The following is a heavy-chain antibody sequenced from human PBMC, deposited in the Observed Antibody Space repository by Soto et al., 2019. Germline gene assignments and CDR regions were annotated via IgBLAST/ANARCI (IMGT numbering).Heavy chain of an antibody. CDR3: ARIYCSGGSCYYGMDV. D-gene: IGHD2-15*01. J-gene: IGHJ6*04. CDR2: IDPSDSYT. CDR1: GYSFTSYW. V-gene: IGHV5-10-1*01. Sequence: PGESLKISCKGSGYSFTSYWISWVRQMPGKGLEWMGRIDPSDSYTNYSPSFQGHVTISADKSISTAYMQWGILKASDTAMDYCARIYCSGGSCYYGMDVWGEGTTVTVSS.